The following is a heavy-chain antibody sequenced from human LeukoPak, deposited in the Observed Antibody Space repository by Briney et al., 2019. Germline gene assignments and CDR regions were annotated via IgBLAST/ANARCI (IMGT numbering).Heavy chain of an antibody. V-gene: IGHV4-59*08. D-gene: IGHD6-19*01. Sequence: PSETLSLTCIVSGGSISSYYWSWIRQPPGKGLEWIGYIYYSGSTNYNPSLKSRVTISVDTSKNQFSLSLTSVTAADTAMYYCAQTTGWPGFDFWGPGALVTVSS. CDR1: GGSISSYY. J-gene: IGHJ4*02. CDR3: AQTTGWPGFDF. CDR2: IYYSGST.